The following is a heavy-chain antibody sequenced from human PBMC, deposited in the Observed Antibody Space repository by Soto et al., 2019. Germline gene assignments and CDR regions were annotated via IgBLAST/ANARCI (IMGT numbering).Heavy chain of an antibody. Sequence: ETLSLTCTVSGGSISSYYWSWIRQPPGKGMEWIGYIYYSGSTNYNPSLKSRVTISVDTSKNQFSLKLSSVTADGTAVYYCAKDTLGILPRGWDAPWGQGTLVTVSS. V-gene: IGHV4-59*12. CDR2: IYYSGST. D-gene: IGHD6-19*01. J-gene: IGHJ5*02. CDR1: GGSISSYY. CDR3: AKDTLGILPRGWDAP.